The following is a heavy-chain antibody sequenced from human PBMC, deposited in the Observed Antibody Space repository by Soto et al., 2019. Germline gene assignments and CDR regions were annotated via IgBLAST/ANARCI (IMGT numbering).Heavy chain of an antibody. D-gene: IGHD3-16*01. CDR3: ASLGRHG. Sequence: LRLSCAASGFTFSDSWMDWARQVPGKGPEWVANINQDGSGKNYVDSVKGRFTISRDNAKNSLYLQMNSLRAEDTAVYYCASLGRHGWGQGTTVTVSS. CDR2: INQDGSGK. V-gene: IGHV3-7*01. J-gene: IGHJ6*02. CDR1: GFTFSDSW.